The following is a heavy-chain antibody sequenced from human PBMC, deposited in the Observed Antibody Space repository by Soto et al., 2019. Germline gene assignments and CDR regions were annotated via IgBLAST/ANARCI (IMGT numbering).Heavy chain of an antibody. CDR1: GFTFSSYG. J-gene: IGHJ4*02. Sequence: QVQLVESGGGVVQPGRSLRLSCAASGFTFSSYGMHWVRQAPGKGLEWVAVIWYDGSNKYYADSVKGRFTISRDNSKNTLYLQMNSLRAEDTAVYYCARESGYSSSWGRYPRSFDYWGQGTLVTVSS. CDR2: IWYDGSNK. V-gene: IGHV3-33*01. D-gene: IGHD6-13*01. CDR3: ARESGYSSSWGRYPRSFDY.